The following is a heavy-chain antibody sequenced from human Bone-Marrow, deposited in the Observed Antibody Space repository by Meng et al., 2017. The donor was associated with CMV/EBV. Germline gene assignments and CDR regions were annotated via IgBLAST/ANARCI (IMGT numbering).Heavy chain of an antibody. J-gene: IGHJ4*02. CDR1: GGTFSSYA. V-gene: IGHV1-69*05. CDR2: IIPIFGTA. D-gene: IGHD2-2*01. CDR3: ARDSFFRYCSSTSCPPDY. Sequence: SVKVSCKASGGTFSSYAISWVRQAPGQGLEWMGGIIPIFGTANYAQKFQGRVTITTDESTSTAYMELSSLRSEDTAVYYCARDSFFRYCSSTSCPPDYWGQGTLVTVSS.